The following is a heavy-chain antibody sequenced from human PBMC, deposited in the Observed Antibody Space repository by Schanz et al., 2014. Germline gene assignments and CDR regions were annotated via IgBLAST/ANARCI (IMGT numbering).Heavy chain of an antibody. CDR3: ANNWNLDY. CDR1: GFNFSDYA. D-gene: IGHD1-20*01. J-gene: IGHJ4*02. CDR2: ISGGGGTT. Sequence: EVHLLESGGGLVPPGGSLRLSCAASGFNFSDYAMCWVRQAPGKGLEWVSAISGGGGTTYYTDSVRGRFTNSRDNSKNTLYLQMNSLRAEDTAVYYCANNWNLDYWGQGTLVTVSS. V-gene: IGHV3-23*01.